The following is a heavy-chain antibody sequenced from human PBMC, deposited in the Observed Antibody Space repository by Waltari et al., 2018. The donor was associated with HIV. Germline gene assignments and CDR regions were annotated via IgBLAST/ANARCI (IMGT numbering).Heavy chain of an antibody. Sequence: EVQLVESGGGLVLPGASLRLSCAASGFNFNFYNMNWVRQAPGKGLEWLSYISSIGNSRYDADSGKGRFTISRDNAKNSLYLDMNSLRDDDTAVYYCARDPGSNFWSGYLDHWGQGVLVTVSS. CDR2: ISSIGNSR. D-gene: IGHD3-3*01. CDR3: ARDPGSNFWSGYLDH. J-gene: IGHJ4*02. V-gene: IGHV3-48*02. CDR1: GFNFNFYN.